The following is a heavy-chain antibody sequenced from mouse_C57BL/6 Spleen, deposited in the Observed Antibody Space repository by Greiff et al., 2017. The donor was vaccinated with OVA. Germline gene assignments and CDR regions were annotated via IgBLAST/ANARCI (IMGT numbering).Heavy chain of an antibody. J-gene: IGHJ1*03. V-gene: IGHV3-6*01. D-gene: IGHD4-1*01. CDR1: GYSITSGYY. Sequence: DVKLQESGPGLVKPSQSLSLTCSVTGYSITSGYYWNWIRQFPGNKLEWMGYISYDGSNNYNPSLKNRISITRDTSKNQFFLKLNSVTTEDTATYYGARVGSWDYWYFDVWGTGTTVTVSS. CDR3: ARVGSWDYWYFDV. CDR2: ISYDGSN.